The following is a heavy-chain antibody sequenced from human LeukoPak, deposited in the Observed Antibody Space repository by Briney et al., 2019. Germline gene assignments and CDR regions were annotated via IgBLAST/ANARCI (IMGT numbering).Heavy chain of an antibody. CDR1: GGSFSGYY. CDR3: ARHVRNWFDP. D-gene: IGHD3-10*02. J-gene: IGHJ5*02. V-gene: IGHV4-34*01. CDR2: INHSGST. Sequence: SETLSLTCAVYGGSFSGYYWSWIRKPPGKGLEWIGEINHSGSTNYNPSLKSRVTISVDTSKNQFSLKLSSVTAADTAVYYCARHVRNWFDPWGQGTLVTVSS.